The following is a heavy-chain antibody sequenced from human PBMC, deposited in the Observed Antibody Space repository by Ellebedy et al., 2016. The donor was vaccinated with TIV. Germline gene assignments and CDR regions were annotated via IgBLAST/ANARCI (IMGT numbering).Heavy chain of an antibody. CDR1: GFTFSRNG. CDR2: ISYDGSNK. J-gene: IGHJ6*02. D-gene: IGHD3-10*01. V-gene: IGHV3-30*03. CDR3: ARDSVGYYYGSGSLNV. Sequence: GESLKISCAASGFTFSRNGMHRVRQAPGKGLEWVAVISYDGSNKYYADSVKGRFTISRDNSKNTLYLQMNSLRAEDTAVYYCARDSVGYYYGSGSLNVWGQGTTVTVSS.